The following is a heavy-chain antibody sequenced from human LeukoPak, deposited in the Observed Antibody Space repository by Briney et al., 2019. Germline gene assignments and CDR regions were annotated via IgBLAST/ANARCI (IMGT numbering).Heavy chain of an antibody. D-gene: IGHD2-2*02. CDR2: ISGSGGST. CDR1: GFTFSSYA. Sequence: GGSLRLSCAASGFTFSSYAMSWVRQAPGKGLEWVSAISGSGGSTYYADSVKGRFTLSRDNSKNTLYLQMNSLRAEDTAVYYCAKDIVVVPAAIPGYFQHWGQGTLVTVSS. J-gene: IGHJ1*01. CDR3: AKDIVVVPAAIPGYFQH. V-gene: IGHV3-23*01.